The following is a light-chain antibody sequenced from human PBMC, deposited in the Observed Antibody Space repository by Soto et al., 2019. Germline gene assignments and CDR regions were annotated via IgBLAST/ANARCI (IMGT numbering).Light chain of an antibody. CDR3: CSYAGTYTWV. J-gene: IGLJ2*01. V-gene: IGLV2-11*01. CDR2: EVS. Sequence: QSALTQPHSVSGSPGHSVTISCTGASSDVGGNSYVSWYQLHPGKAPRLLIYEVSKRPSGVPDRFSGSKSANTASLTISGLQAEDEADYFCCSYAGTYTWVFGGGTKVTVL. CDR1: SSDVGGNSY.